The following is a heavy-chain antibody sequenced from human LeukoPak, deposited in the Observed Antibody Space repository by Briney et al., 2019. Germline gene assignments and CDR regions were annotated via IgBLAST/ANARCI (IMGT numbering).Heavy chain of an antibody. CDR2: INPNSGGT. V-gene: IGHV1-2*06. CDR1: GYTFTSNY. J-gene: IGHJ4*02. Sequence: ASVKVSCKASGYTFTSNYMHWVRQAPGQGLEWMGRINPNSGGTNYAQKFQGRVTMTRDTSISTAYMELSRLRSDDTAVYYCHLEWLLYPDYWGQGTLVTVSS. CDR3: HLEWLLYPDY. D-gene: IGHD3-3*01.